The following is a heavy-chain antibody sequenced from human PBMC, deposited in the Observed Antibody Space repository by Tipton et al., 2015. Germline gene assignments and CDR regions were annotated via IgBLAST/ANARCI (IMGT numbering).Heavy chain of an antibody. CDR2: IRYSGGT. CDR3: ARENAYYYGMDV. V-gene: IGHV4-59*01. D-gene: IGHD1-1*01. CDR1: GTSLSDFY. J-gene: IGHJ6*02. Sequence: TLSLTCTVSGTSLSDFYWTWIRQPPGKGLGWIGYIRYSGGTNYKPSLRGRVSISLDMSKNQFSLKLRSVTAADTAMYFCARENAYYYGMDVWGQGTTVTVSS.